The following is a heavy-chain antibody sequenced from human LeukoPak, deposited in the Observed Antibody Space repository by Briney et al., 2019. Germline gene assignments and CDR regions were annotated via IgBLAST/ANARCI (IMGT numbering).Heavy chain of an antibody. CDR3: ASDETYILGNY. J-gene: IGHJ4*02. V-gene: IGHV3-23*01. Sequence: GGSLRLSCAASGLTFSSQAMSWVRQAPGKGLEWVPAISGSGASTYYADSVKGRFTVSRDNSKNTLYLQMNSLRAEDTAVYFCASDETYILGNYWGQGTLVTVSS. CDR1: GLTFSSQA. CDR2: ISGSGAST.